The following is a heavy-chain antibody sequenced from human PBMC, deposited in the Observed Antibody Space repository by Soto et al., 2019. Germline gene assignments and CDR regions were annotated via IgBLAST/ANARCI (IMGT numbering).Heavy chain of an antibody. CDR1: GVSINNYY. V-gene: IGHV4-59*01. Sequence: SETLSLTCTVSGVSINNYYWTWIRQPPGKGLEWIGDIYYTGSTTYNPSLRSRVTFSVDTSKNQFSLNLSSVTAADTAVYYCARTDHSSGYQPFFDDWGQGTLVTVSS. D-gene: IGHD3-22*01. J-gene: IGHJ4*02. CDR2: IYYTGST. CDR3: ARTDHSSGYQPFFDD.